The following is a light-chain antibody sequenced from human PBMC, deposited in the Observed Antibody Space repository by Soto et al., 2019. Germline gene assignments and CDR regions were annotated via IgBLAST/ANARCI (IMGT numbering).Light chain of an antibody. V-gene: IGKV1-5*01. Sequence: DIQMTHSPSSLSASVGEGVTITCLASQSISSWLAWYQQKPGKAPNLLIYDASSLESGVPSRFSGSGSGTEFTLTISSLQPDDFATYYCQKYNSYSRKFGQGTKVDIK. CDR3: QKYNSYSRK. CDR2: DAS. J-gene: IGKJ1*01. CDR1: QSISSW.